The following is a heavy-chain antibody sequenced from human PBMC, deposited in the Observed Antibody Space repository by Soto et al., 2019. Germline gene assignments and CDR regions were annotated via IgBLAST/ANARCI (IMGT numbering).Heavy chain of an antibody. CDR1: GGSIISGGYS. J-gene: IGHJ4*02. CDR3: AREDHSTYNY. CDR2: MYHSGST. Sequence: SETLSLTCAVSGGSIISGGYSWSWIRQPPGKGLEWIGYMYHSGSTYYNPSLKSRVTISIDRSKNQFSLKLSSVTAEDTAVYYCAREDHSTYNYWGQGTLVTVSS. V-gene: IGHV4-30-2*01. D-gene: IGHD4-4*01.